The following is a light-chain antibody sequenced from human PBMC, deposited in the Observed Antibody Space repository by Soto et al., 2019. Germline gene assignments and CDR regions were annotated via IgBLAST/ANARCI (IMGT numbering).Light chain of an antibody. CDR1: LPNIENNY. CDR2: EDN. Sequence: QSVLTQPPSVSASPGQTCTTSCSGGLPNIENNYVSWYQHFPGTAPKPLFYEDNNRPSGIPDRFSGSKSGTSATLGITGLQTGDEADYYCVTWDGNLSAGVFGGGTKLTVL. V-gene: IGLV1-51*02. CDR3: VTWDGNLSAGV. J-gene: IGLJ2*01.